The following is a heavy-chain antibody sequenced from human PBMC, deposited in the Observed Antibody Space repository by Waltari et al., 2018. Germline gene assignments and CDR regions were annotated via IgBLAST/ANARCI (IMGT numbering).Heavy chain of an antibody. D-gene: IGHD1-26*01. CDR1: GVPFSSYA. J-gene: IGHJ6*03. CDR3: AGGDYSGTYYSYYYYMDV. V-gene: IGHV1-69*12. Sequence: QVQLVQSGAEVKTPGSSVKVSCKASGVPFSSYAISWVRQAPGPGLEWMGGIIPIFGPANDAQKFQGRVTITADESTSTAYMELSSLRSEDTAVYYCAGGDYSGTYYSYYYYMDVWGKGTTVTISS. CDR2: IIPIFGPA.